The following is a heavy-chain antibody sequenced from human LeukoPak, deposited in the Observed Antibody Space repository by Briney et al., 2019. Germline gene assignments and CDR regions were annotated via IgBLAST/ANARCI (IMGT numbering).Heavy chain of an antibody. CDR2: IKQDGSEK. V-gene: IGHV3-7*04. CDR3: ARGGEFPLDAFDI. D-gene: IGHD3-16*01. CDR1: GLPFSSHW. Sequence: GGSLRLSCAASGLPFSSHWLNWVRQAPGKGLEWVANIKQDGSEKYYVDSVKGRFTISRDNAKNSLYLQMNSLRAGDTAVYYCARGGEFPLDAFDIWGQGTMVTVSS. J-gene: IGHJ3*02.